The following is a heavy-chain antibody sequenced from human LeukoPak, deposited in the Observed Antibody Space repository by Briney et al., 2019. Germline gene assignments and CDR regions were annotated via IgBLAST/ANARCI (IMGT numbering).Heavy chain of an antibody. CDR3: ARDSCSSTSCRRKFDN. D-gene: IGHD2-2*01. Sequence: SETLSLTYTVSGYSISSGYYWGWIRQPPGKGLEWIGSIYHSGSTYYNPSLKSRVTISVETSKIQFSLKLSSVTAADSAVYYCARDSCSSTSCRRKFDNWGQGTLVTVSS. V-gene: IGHV4-38-2*02. CDR2: IYHSGST. J-gene: IGHJ4*02. CDR1: GYSISSGYY.